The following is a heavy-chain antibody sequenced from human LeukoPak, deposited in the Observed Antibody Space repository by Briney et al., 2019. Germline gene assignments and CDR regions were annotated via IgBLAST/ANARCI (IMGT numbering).Heavy chain of an antibody. Sequence: PGGSLRLSCTASGFSFNNYAMTWVRQAPGKGLEWVSIIIACSGATFYADSVKGRFTISRDNSKNTLYLQMSSLSVEDTAVYYCAKGGYDYVEVAYFDFWGQGALVTVSS. D-gene: IGHD5-12*01. V-gene: IGHV3-23*01. CDR2: IIACSGAT. CDR1: GFSFNNYA. J-gene: IGHJ4*02. CDR3: AKGGYDYVEVAYFDF.